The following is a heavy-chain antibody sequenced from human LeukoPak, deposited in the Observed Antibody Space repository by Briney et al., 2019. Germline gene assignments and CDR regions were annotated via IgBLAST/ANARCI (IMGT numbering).Heavy chain of an antibody. CDR3: ARDVNMGWSGSYSERYNWFHP. Sequence: SGGSLRLSCAASGFTFDDYGMSWVRQAPGKGLEWVSGINWNGGSTGYADSVKGRFTISRDNAKNSLYLQMNSLRAEDTALYYCARDVNMGWSGSYSERYNWFHPWGQGTLVTVSS. D-gene: IGHD1-26*01. V-gene: IGHV3-20*04. CDR2: INWNGGST. J-gene: IGHJ5*02. CDR1: GFTFDDYG.